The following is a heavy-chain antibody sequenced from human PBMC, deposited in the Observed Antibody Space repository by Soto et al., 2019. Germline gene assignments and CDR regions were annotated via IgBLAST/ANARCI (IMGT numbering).Heavy chain of an antibody. CDR3: AKDLTGILTGYYPGGDY. CDR2: ISGSGGST. V-gene: IGHV3-23*01. D-gene: IGHD3-9*01. CDR1: GFTFGSYA. Sequence: GSLRLSCAASGFTFGSYAMSWVRQAPGKGLEWVSAISGSGGSTYYADSVKGRFTISRDNSKNTLYLQMNSLRAEDTAVYYCAKDLTGILTGYYPGGDYWGQGTLVTVSS. J-gene: IGHJ4*02.